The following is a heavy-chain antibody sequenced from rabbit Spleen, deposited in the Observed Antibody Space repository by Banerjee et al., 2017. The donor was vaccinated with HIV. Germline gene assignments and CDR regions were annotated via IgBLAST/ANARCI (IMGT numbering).Heavy chain of an antibody. CDR2: IYTGSGSA. CDR3: ARDTGSSFSSYGMDL. Sequence: QSLEESGGDLVKPGASLTLTCTASGFSFSGSSWICWVRQAPEKGLEWIGCIYTGSGSAYYASWARGRFTVSSPSSATVTLQMTSLTAADTATYFCARDTGSSFSSYGMDLWGPGTLVTVS. D-gene: IGHD8-1*01. CDR1: GFSFSGSSW. V-gene: IGHV1S40*01. J-gene: IGHJ6*01.